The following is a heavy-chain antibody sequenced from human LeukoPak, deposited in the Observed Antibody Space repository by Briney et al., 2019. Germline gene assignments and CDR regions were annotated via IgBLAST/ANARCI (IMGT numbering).Heavy chain of an antibody. CDR1: GYTFTSYD. Sequence: ASVKVSCKASGYTFTSYDINWVRQATGQGLEWMGWMNPNSGNTGYAQKFQGRVTMTRNTSISTAYMELSSLRSEDTAVYYCARRRSSSWYALPRPYNWFDPWGQGTLVTVSS. CDR3: ARRRSSSWYALPRPYNWFDP. D-gene: IGHD6-13*01. J-gene: IGHJ5*02. CDR2: MNPNSGNT. V-gene: IGHV1-8*01.